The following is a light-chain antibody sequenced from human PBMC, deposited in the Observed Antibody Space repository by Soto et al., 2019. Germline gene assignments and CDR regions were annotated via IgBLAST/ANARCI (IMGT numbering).Light chain of an antibody. J-gene: IGKJ1*01. CDR1: QSVSSS. CDR3: QQYNNWPPWT. Sequence: EIVMTQSTATLSVSPGERATLSCRASQSVSSSLAWYQQKPGQAPRLLIYGASTRATGIPARFSGSGSGTEFTLTVSSLQPEDFAVYYCQQYNNWPPWTFGQGTKVEI. CDR2: GAS. V-gene: IGKV3-15*01.